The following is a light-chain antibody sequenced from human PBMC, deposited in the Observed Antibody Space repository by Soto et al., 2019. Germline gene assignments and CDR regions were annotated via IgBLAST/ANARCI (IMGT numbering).Light chain of an antibody. CDR1: QSISSSY. CDR2: HAS. Sequence: ENALTQSPGTLSLSPGERATLSCRASQSISSSYLAWYQQKPGQPTRLLIYHASSRATGIPDRFSGSGFGTDFDLTSGRLEPEDFAVYYCQQYGDSLLTFGGGTKVEIK. J-gene: IGKJ4*01. CDR3: QQYGDSLLT. V-gene: IGKV3-20*01.